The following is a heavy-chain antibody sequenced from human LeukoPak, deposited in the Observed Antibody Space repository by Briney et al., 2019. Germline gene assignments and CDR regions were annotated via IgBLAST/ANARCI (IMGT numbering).Heavy chain of an antibody. CDR1: GFTFSYHV. J-gene: IGHJ1*01. D-gene: IGHD2-15*01. Sequence: GGSLRLSCAASGFTFSYHVMNWVRQAPGKGLEWVSPIAADGTYYADSVKGRFTISRDNSKNTLYLQMSSLRADDTAVYYCAYGGGCSGGSCWYIHRWGQGTLVTVSS. V-gene: IGHV3-23*01. CDR3: AYGGGCSGGSCWYIHR. CDR2: IAADGT.